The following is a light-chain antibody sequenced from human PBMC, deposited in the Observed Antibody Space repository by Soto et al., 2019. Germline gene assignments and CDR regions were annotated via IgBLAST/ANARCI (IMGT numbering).Light chain of an antibody. Sequence: EVGVSQSPGTLSVSPGERATLFCRASQSVRSSLAWYQQKPGQAPRLLIYGASTRATGIPARFSGSGSGTDFTLTISRLEPEDFAVYYCQRYGSFGQGTKVDI. CDR1: QSVRSS. V-gene: IGKV3-20*01. CDR3: QRYGS. CDR2: GAS. J-gene: IGKJ1*01.